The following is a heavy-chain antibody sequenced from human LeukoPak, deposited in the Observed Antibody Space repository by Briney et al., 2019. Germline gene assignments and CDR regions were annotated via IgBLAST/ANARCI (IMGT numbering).Heavy chain of an antibody. CDR2: IYPGDSDP. V-gene: IGHV5-51*01. CDR1: GYSFTNYW. CDR3: ARGSPDVDY. Sequence: GESLKISCKGSGYSFTNYWLSWVRQMPGKGLEWMGVIYPGDSDPRYSPSFQGLVTISADKSISTAYLQWSSLKTSDTAMYYCARGSPDVDYWGQGTLVTVSS. J-gene: IGHJ4*02.